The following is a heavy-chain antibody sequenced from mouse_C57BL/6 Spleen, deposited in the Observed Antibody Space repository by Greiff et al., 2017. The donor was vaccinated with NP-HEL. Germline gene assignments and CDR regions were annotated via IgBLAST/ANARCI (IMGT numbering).Heavy chain of an antibody. CDR1: GYSFTGYY. CDR3: ATSNWDRGGNY. J-gene: IGHJ2*01. D-gene: IGHD4-1*01. CDR2: LNPSTGGT. V-gene: IGHV1-42*01. Sequence: EVQLQQSGPELVKPGASVKISCKASGYSFTGYYMNWVKQSPETSLEWIGELNPSTGGTTYNQKFKAKATLTVDKSSSTAYMQLKSLTSEDSAVYYCATSNWDRGGNYWGQGTTLTVSS.